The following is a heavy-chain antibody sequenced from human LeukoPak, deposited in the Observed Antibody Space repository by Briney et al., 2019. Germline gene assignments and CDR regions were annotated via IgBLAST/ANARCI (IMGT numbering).Heavy chain of an antibody. Sequence: PSETLSLTYTVSGGSISSSSYYWGWIRQPPGKGLEWIGSIYYSGSTYYNPSLKSRVTISVDTSKNQFSLKLSSVTAADTAVYYCARMDIVVVPAAIPGPLVAFDIWGQGTMVTVSS. D-gene: IGHD2-2*02. V-gene: IGHV4-39*01. CDR3: ARMDIVVVPAAIPGPLVAFDI. CDR2: IYYSGST. CDR1: GGSISSSSYY. J-gene: IGHJ3*02.